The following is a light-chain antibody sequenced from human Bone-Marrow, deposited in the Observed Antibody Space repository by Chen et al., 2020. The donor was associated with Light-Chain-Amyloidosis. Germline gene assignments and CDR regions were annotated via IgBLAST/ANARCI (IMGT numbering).Light chain of an antibody. CDR3: QSADSSGTYEVI. J-gene: IGLJ2*01. CDR1: DLPTKY. CDR2: RDT. Sequence: SYELPQPPSVSVSPAQTARITCSGDDLPTKYAYWYQQKPGQAPVLAIHRDTERPSGISERFSGSSAGTTATLTISGVQAEDEADYHCQSADSSGTYEVIFGGGTKLTVL. V-gene: IGLV3-25*03.